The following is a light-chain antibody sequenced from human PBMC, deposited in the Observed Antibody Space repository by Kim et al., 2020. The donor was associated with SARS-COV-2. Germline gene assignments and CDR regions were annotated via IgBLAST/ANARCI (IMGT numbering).Light chain of an antibody. CDR2: SAS. V-gene: IGKV3-20*01. CDR3: QQYGSSPYT. CDR1: QSVSSSY. J-gene: IGKJ2*01. Sequence: LSPGERATPSRRASQSVSSSYLAWYQQRPGQTPRLLIYSASSRATGIPDRFSGSGSGTDFTLTISRLEPEDFAMYYCQQYGSSPYTFGQGTKLEI.